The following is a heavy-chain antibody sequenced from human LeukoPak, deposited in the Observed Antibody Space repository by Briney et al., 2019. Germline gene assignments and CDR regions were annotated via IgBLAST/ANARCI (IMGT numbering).Heavy chain of an antibody. CDR1: GGSLSIGGYY. CDR3: AREVAAKGGKGFDY. V-gene: IGHV4-31*03. CDR2: IYYSGST. J-gene: IGHJ4*02. Sequence: SETLSLTCTVSGGSLSIGGYYCSWTRQHPGKGLEWIGYIYYSGSTYYNPSRKSRVTISVDTSKNQFSLKLSSVTAADTAVYYCAREVAAKGGKGFDYWGQGTLVTVSS. D-gene: IGHD2-15*01.